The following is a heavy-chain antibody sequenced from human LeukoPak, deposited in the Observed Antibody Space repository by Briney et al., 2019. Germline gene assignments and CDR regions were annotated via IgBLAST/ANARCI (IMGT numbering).Heavy chain of an antibody. V-gene: IGHV3-53*01. CDR3: ARSPPPYYYYYGMDV. CDR1: GFTVSSNY. Sequence: GGSLRLSCAASGFTVSSNYMSWVRQAPGKGPEWVSVIYSGGSTYYADSVKGRFTISRDNSKNTLYLQMNSLRAEDTAVYYCARSPPPYYYYYGMDVWGQGTTVTVSS. J-gene: IGHJ6*02. CDR2: IYSGGST.